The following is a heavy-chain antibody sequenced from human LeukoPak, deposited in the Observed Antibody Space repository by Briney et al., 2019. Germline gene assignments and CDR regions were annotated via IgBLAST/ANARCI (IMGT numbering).Heavy chain of an antibody. Sequence: PSQTLSLTCTVSGGSISSGDYYWSWIRQPPGKGLEWIGYIYYSGSTYYNPSLKSRVTISVDTSKNQFSLKLSSVTAADTAVYYCARDSYGSGSYPPRAFDIWGQGTMVTVSS. D-gene: IGHD3-10*01. J-gene: IGHJ3*02. CDR1: GGSISSGDYY. CDR2: IYYSGST. V-gene: IGHV4-30-4*01. CDR3: ARDSYGSGSYPPRAFDI.